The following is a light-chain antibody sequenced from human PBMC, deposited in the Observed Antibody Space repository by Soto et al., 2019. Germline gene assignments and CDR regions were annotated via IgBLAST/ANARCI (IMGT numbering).Light chain of an antibody. CDR2: GAS. V-gene: IGKV3-20*01. J-gene: IGKJ1*01. CDR1: QTVSSNF. Sequence: EIVMTQSPGTLSVSPGERATLSCSASQTVSSNFLAWYQQRPAQAPRLLIHGASTRATGITDRFSGSVSGTDFTLIIRGLEPEDFAVYYCQQYGTSPATLGQGTKVDIK. CDR3: QQYGTSPAT.